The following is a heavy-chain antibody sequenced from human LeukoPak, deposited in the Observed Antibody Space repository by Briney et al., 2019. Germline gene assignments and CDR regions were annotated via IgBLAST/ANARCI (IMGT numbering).Heavy chain of an antibody. CDR2: IIPIFGTA. Sequence: GASVKVSCKASGGTFSSYAISWVRQAPGQGLEWMGGIIPIFGTANYAQKFQGRVTITADESTGTAYMELSSLRSEDTAVYYCARVGFGSGSYDDYWGQGTLVTVSS. J-gene: IGHJ4*02. CDR3: ARVGFGSGSYDDY. CDR1: GGTFSSYA. D-gene: IGHD3-10*01. V-gene: IGHV1-69*13.